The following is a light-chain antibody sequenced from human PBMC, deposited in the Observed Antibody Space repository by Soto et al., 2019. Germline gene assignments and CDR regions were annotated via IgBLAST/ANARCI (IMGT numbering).Light chain of an antibody. CDR1: QSVSSH. V-gene: IGKV3-11*01. Sequence: EIVLTQSPATLSLSPGERATLSCRASQSVSSHLAWYQQKSGQTPRLLIYDASNRATGIPARFSGSGSGTDFTPTISSLEPEDFAVYYCQQCHNWPFTFGPGTKVDIK. J-gene: IGKJ3*01. CDR3: QQCHNWPFT. CDR2: DAS.